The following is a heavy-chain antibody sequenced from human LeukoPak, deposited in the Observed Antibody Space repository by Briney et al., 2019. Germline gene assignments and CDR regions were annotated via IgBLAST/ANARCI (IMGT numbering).Heavy chain of an antibody. CDR1: GFAFSDYF. CDR2: INSAGDNI. Sequence: GGSLRLSCVASGFAFSDYFMSWIRQAPGKGLEWLSFINSAGDNIYYADSVKGRFTISRDNAKKTLYLEMNSLRMEDTAIYYCATSRVFDYWGQGTLVTVSS. CDR3: ATSRVFDY. V-gene: IGHV3-11*04. J-gene: IGHJ4*02.